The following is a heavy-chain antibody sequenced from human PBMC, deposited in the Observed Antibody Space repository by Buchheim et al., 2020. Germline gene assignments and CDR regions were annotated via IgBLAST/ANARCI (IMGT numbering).Heavy chain of an antibody. D-gene: IGHD1-14*01. CDR3: ARDSPGSGEPLYGMDV. CDR2: IYYSGCT. CDR1: GGSISSGGYY. V-gene: IGHV4-31*03. J-gene: IGHJ6*02. Sequence: QVQLQESGPGLVKPSQTLSLTCTVSGGSISSGGYYWRWIRQHPGKGLEWIGYIYYSGCTYYNPSLKIRVTISVDTSKNQFSLKLSSVTAADTAVYYCARDSPGSGEPLYGMDVWGQGTT.